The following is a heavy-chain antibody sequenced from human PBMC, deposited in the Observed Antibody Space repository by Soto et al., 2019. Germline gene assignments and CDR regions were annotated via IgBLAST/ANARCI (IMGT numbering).Heavy chain of an antibody. J-gene: IGHJ6*02. V-gene: IGHV1-3*01. CDR3: ASSYYGSGNPKDYYYGMDV. Sequence: ASVKVSCKASGYTFTSYAMHWVRQAPGQRLEWMGWINAGNGNTKYSQKFQGRVTITRDTSASTAYMELSSLRSEDTAVYYCASSYYGSGNPKDYYYGMDVWGQGTTVPVS. CDR1: GYTFTSYA. D-gene: IGHD3-10*01. CDR2: INAGNGNT.